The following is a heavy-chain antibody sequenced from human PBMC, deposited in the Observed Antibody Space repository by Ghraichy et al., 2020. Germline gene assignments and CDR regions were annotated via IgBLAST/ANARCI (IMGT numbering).Heavy chain of an antibody. CDR1: GGSFSGYY. J-gene: IGHJ4*02. D-gene: IGHD3-10*01. CDR3: ARGGLGITMVRGVIVY. CDR2: INHSGST. Sequence: SETLSLTCAVYGGSFSGYYWSWIRQPPGKGLEWIGEINHSGSTNYNPSLKSRVTISVATSKNQFSLKLSSVTAADTAVYYCARGGLGITMVRGVIVYWGQGTLVTVSS. V-gene: IGHV4-34*01.